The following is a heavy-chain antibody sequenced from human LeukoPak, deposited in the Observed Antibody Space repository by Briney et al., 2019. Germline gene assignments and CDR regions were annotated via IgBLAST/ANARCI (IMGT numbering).Heavy chain of an antibody. CDR2: IYYIGST. J-gene: IGHJ4*02. Sequence: SETLSLTCTVSGGSISSYYWTWIRQPPGKGLEWIGYIYYIGSTNYNPSLKSRVTISVDTSKNQFSLKLSSVTAADTAVYYCARLDYGDYYYFDYWGQGTLVTVSS. CDR1: GGSISSYY. V-gene: IGHV4-59*08. D-gene: IGHD4-17*01. CDR3: ARLDYGDYYYFDY.